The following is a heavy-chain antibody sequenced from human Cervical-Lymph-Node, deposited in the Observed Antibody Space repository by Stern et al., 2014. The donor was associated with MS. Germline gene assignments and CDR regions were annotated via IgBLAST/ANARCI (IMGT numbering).Heavy chain of an antibody. CDR2: IYYSGST. J-gene: IGHJ4*02. V-gene: IGHV4-59*01. CDR1: GGSISSSY. Sequence: QLQLQESGPGLVKPSETLSLTCTVSGGSISSSYWSWIRQPPGKGLEWIGYIYYSGSTNYNPSLKSRVTISVDTSKNQFSLKLSSVTAADPAVYYCAGPHRLWFGEGVYWGQGTLVTVSS. CDR3: AGPHRLWFGEGVY. D-gene: IGHD3-10*01.